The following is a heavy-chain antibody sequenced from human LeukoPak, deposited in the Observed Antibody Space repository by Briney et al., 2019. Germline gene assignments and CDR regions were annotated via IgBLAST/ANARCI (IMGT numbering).Heavy chain of an antibody. Sequence: SETLSLTCTVSGGSVSSGSYYWSWIRQPPGKGLEWIGYIYYSGSTNYNPSHKSRVTISVDTSKNQFSLKLSSVTAADTAVYYCARAGYELPGAPNDYWGQGTLVTVSS. J-gene: IGHJ4*02. D-gene: IGHD3-3*01. CDR3: ARAGYELPGAPNDY. CDR2: IYYSGST. CDR1: GGSVSSGSYY. V-gene: IGHV4-61*01.